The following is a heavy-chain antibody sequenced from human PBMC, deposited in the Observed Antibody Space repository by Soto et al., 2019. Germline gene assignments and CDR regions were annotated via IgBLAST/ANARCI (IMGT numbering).Heavy chain of an antibody. CDR2: ISSSSSTI. V-gene: IGHV3-48*04. CDR3: ARADPDIVVVPAALFDY. J-gene: IGHJ4*01. Sequence: GGSLRLSCAASGFTFSSYSMNWVRQAPGKGLEWVSYISSSSSTIYYADSVKGRFTISRDNAKNSLYLQMNSLRAEDMAVYYCARADPDIVVVPAALFDYWGQGTLVTVSS. CDR1: GFTFSSYS. D-gene: IGHD2-2*01.